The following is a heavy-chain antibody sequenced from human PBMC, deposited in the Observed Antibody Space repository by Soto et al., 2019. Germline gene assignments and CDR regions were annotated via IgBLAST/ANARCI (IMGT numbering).Heavy chain of an antibody. D-gene: IGHD6-19*01. V-gene: IGHV1-2*02. J-gene: IGHJ4*02. CDR3: AKESGSGWSPFDS. CDR1: GYTFTGYY. Sequence: ASVQVSCKASGYTFTGYYLHWVRQAPGQGLEWMGWIKPNSGGTNYAQKFQGRVTLTRDTSITTAYMEVSSLRSDDTAVYFCAKESGSGWSPFDSWGQGTLVTVSS. CDR2: IKPNSGGT.